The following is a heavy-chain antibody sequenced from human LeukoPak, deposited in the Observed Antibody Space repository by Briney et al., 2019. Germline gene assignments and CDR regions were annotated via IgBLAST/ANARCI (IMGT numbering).Heavy chain of an antibody. CDR1: GGSFSGYH. V-gene: IGHV4-34*01. CDR3: ARHREWELYFDY. CDR2: INHSGST. Sequence: PSETLSLTRAVYGGSFSGYHWSWIRQSPGKGLEWIGEINHSGSTNYNPSLKSRVTISVDTSKNQSSLKLTSVIAADTAVYYCARHREWELYFDYWGQGTLVTVSS. J-gene: IGHJ4*02. D-gene: IGHD1-26*01.